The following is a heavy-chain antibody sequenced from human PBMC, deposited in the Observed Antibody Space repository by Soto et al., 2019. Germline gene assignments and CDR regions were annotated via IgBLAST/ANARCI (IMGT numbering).Heavy chain of an antibody. V-gene: IGHV3-64D*06. CDR2: ISSNGGST. CDR1: GFTFSSYA. D-gene: IGHD6-19*01. J-gene: IGHJ4*02. Sequence: EVQLVESGGGLVQPGGSLRLSCSASGFTFSSYAMHWVRQAPGKGLEYVSAISSNGGSTYYADSVKGRFTISRDNSKNTLYLQMSSLRAEDTAVYYCVKDPENSYSSGWYFGSDYWGQGTLVTVSS. CDR3: VKDPENSYSSGWYFGSDY.